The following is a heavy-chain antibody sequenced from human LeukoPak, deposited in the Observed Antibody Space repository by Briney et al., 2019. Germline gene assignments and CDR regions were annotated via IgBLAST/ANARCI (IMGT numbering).Heavy chain of an antibody. D-gene: IGHD6-13*01. CDR3: ARAGAANERARFDY. CDR2: AYYRSKLYN. Sequence: SQTLSLTCAISGDSVSSSSASWNWIRQSPSRGLEWRGRAYYRSKLYNDYAVSVKSRITINSDTSKKNSSLQLNSVSPADTAVYYCARAGAANERARFDYWGQGNLVTVSS. V-gene: IGHV6-1*01. J-gene: IGHJ4*02. CDR1: GDSVSSSSAS.